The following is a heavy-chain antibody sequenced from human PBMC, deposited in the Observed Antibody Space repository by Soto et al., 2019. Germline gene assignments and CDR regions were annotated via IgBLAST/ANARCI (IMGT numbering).Heavy chain of an antibody. Sequence: QVQLVQSGAEVKKPGASVKVSCKASGYTFTRYGISWVRQAPGQGLEWMGWISAYNGNTNYAQKLQGRVTMTTGTTTSTAYMELRSLRSDDTAVYYCARDAIGVVPAAKLAFDIWGQGTMVTVSS. J-gene: IGHJ3*02. CDR2: ISAYNGNT. CDR1: GYTFTRYG. V-gene: IGHV1-18*01. D-gene: IGHD2-2*01. CDR3: ARDAIGVVPAAKLAFDI.